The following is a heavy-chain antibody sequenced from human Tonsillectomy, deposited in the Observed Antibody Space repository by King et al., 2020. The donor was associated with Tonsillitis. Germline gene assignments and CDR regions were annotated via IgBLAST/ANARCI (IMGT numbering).Heavy chain of an antibody. CDR2: IYPGDSET. J-gene: IGHJ4*02. V-gene: IGHV5-51*01. CDR3: AEVAVAHFSGSSSTYHY. D-gene: IGHD6-19*01. Sequence: QLVQSGAELKKPGESLKISCEGSGYIFSNYWIGWVRQRPGKGLEWRVIIYPGDSETRYSPSFQGQVTISVDKSISTAYLQWRSLKASDSAPYYCAEVAVAHFSGSSSTYHYWGQGTLVSVSP. CDR1: GYIFSNYW.